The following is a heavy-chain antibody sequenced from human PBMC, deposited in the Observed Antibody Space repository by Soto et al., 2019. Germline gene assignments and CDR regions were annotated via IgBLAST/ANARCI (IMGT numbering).Heavy chain of an antibody. J-gene: IGHJ4*02. CDR1: GFTFSDYY. Sequence: GGSLRLSCAASGFTFSDYYMDWSRQAPGKGLEWVGRVRKKDNSYSTEYAASVKGRFTISRDDSKNSLYLQMNSLTTEDTAVYYCSRYMLATSVRHSDYWGQGTLVTVSS. D-gene: IGHD2-8*01. CDR3: SRYMLATSVRHSDY. CDR2: VRKKDNSYST. V-gene: IGHV3-72*01.